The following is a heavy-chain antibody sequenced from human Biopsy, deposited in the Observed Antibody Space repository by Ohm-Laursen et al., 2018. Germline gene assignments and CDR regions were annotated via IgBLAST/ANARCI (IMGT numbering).Heavy chain of an antibody. D-gene: IGHD3-9*01. CDR2: ISYNERT. V-gene: IGHV4-31*03. Sequence: PSETLSLTCSVSGASVKTSGYLWAWIRQRPGKGLEWIGYISYNERTHYNPSLTSRLAISFDTSNNRISLQLRSVSVADTAVYYCVREPKTGTAEAWYFDLWGRGTLVTVSS. CDR3: VREPKTGTAEAWYFDL. J-gene: IGHJ2*01. CDR1: GASVKTSGYL.